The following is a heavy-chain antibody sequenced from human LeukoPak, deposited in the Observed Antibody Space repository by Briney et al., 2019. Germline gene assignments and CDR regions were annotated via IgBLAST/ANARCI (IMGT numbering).Heavy chain of an antibody. V-gene: IGHV1-2*06. CDR2: INPNSGGT. CDR3: ARYYCSGGSCLGTNWFDP. D-gene: IGHD2-15*01. J-gene: IGHJ5*02. Sequence: ASVKVSCXASGYTFTGYYMHWVRQAPGQGLEWMGRINPNSGGTNYAQKFQGRVTMTRDTSISTAYMELSRLRSDDTAVYYCARYYCSGGSCLGTNWFDPWGQGTLVTVSS. CDR1: GYTFTGYY.